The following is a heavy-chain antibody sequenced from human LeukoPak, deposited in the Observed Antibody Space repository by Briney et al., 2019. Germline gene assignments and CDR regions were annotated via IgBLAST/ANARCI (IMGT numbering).Heavy chain of an antibody. CDR2: ISGTTGAT. D-gene: IGHD3-10*01. Sequence: GGSLRLSCAASGFTFSNYAMTWVRQAPGKGLEWVAAISGTTGATYYADSVKGRFTISRDSSKNTLYLQMISLRAEDTAVYYCAKGAGSYSFDYWGQGTLVTVSS. CDR3: AKGAGSYSFDY. V-gene: IGHV3-23*01. CDR1: GFTFSNYA. J-gene: IGHJ4*02.